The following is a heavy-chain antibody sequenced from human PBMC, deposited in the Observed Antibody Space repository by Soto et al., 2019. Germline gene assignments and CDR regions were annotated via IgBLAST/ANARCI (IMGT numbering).Heavy chain of an antibody. V-gene: IGHV1-46*01. CDR3: ARGGRIVDTGIGYYYYHAMDV. Sequence: ASVKVSCKASGYTFTSYYIHWVRQAPGQGLEWMGIFNPTGDTASYAQKLQGRVTMTRDTSTGAAYMELGSLRSEDTAVYYCARGGRIVDTGIGYYYYHAMDVWGQGTTVTVSS. J-gene: IGHJ6*02. CDR1: GYTFTSYY. CDR2: FNPTGDTA. D-gene: IGHD5-18*01.